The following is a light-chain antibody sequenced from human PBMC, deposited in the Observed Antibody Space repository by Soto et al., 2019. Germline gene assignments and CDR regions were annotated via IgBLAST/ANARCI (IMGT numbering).Light chain of an antibody. CDR3: QQYGTSPFT. V-gene: IGKV3-20*01. CDR2: GSS. J-gene: IGKJ2*01. Sequence: EILCTQPPDTPSLSPGERASLSRRASQSVSSNYVAWYQQKPGQAPRLLTHGSSSRATGVPDRFSGRGSGTTFTLVISRLEPEDFAVYYCQQYGTSPFTFGQGTKVDIK. CDR1: QSVSSNY.